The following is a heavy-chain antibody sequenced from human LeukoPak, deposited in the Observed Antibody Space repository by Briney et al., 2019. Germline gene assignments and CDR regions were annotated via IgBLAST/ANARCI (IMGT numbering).Heavy chain of an antibody. Sequence: SETLSLTCAVCGGSFSGYYWSWIRQPPGKGLEWIGEINHSGSTNYNPSLKSRVTISVDTSKNQFSLKLSSVTAADTAVYYCARETRRGGSGAYFWGQGTLVTVSS. D-gene: IGHD6-19*01. V-gene: IGHV4-34*01. CDR3: ARETRRGGSGAYF. CDR2: INHSGST. CDR1: GGSFSGYY. J-gene: IGHJ4*02.